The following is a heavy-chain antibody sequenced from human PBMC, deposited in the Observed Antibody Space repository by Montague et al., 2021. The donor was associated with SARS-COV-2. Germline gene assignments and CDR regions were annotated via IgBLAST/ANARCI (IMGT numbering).Heavy chain of an antibody. CDR1: GGSLETSGYY. CDR2: MHYSGAT. Sequence: SETLSLTCSVSGGSLETSGYYWGWVRQPPGKGLEWIVSMHYSGATLYSPSLKSRVTMSLDTSKNHFSLNLTSVTAADTAVYFCARDSKGGRQLGNWFDPWGQGTLVTVSS. D-gene: IGHD6-13*01. V-gene: IGHV4-39*07. J-gene: IGHJ5*02. CDR3: ARDSKGGRQLGNWFDP.